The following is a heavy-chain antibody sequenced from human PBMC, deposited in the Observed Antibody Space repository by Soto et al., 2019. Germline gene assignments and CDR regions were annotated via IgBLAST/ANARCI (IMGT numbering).Heavy chain of an antibody. Sequence: PGGSLRLSCAASGLTFSSYAMSWVRQAPGKGLEWVSAISGSGGSIYYADSVKGRFTISRDNSKNTLYLQMNSLRAEDTALYYCAKGRSYYYYYGVDVRGQGTTVTVSS. CDR3: AKGRSYYYYYGVDV. V-gene: IGHV3-23*01. CDR1: GLTFSSYA. J-gene: IGHJ6*02. CDR2: ISGSGGSI.